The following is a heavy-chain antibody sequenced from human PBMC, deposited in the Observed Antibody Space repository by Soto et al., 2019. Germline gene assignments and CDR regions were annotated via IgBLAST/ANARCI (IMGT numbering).Heavy chain of an antibody. CDR1: RFTFSSFS. V-gene: IGHV3-48*01. D-gene: IGHD3-22*01. CDR2: ISSRSSTI. CDR3: AREIDDSSGYYAPFDH. J-gene: IGHJ4*02. Sequence: GGSLSLSCAASRFTFSSFSMNWVRQAPGQGLEWVSYISSRSSTIYYADSVKGRFTISRDNAKNSLYLQMNSLRAEDTAVYYCAREIDDSSGYYAPFDHWGQGTLVTVSS.